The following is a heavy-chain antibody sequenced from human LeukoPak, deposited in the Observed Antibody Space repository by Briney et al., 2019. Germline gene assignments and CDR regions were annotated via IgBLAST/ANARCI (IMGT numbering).Heavy chain of an antibody. D-gene: IGHD1-26*01. CDR2: TSDRAGSS. CDR1: GFTFSTYG. V-gene: IGHV3-23*01. Sequence: PGGSLRLSCVASGFTFSTYGMSWVRQAPGKGLEWVSTTSDRAGSSSYSDSVKGRFTIFRDNSKNTLYLQMNSLRAEDTAVYYCANNRIVGITPLDYWGQGTLVIVSS. CDR3: ANNRIVGITPLDY. J-gene: IGHJ4*02.